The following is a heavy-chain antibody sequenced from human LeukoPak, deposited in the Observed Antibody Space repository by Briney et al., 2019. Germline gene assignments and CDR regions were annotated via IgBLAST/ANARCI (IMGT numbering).Heavy chain of an antibody. J-gene: IGHJ3*02. Sequence: ASVKISCKASGYTFTGYYMHWVRQAPGQGLEWMGWINPNSGGTNYAQKFQGRVTMTRDTSISTAYMELSRLRSDDTAVYYCARVMYRDVTIFGVVSTQDAFDIWGQGTMVTVSS. V-gene: IGHV1-2*02. CDR3: ARVMYRDVTIFGVVSTQDAFDI. CDR1: GYTFTGYY. D-gene: IGHD3-3*01. CDR2: INPNSGGT.